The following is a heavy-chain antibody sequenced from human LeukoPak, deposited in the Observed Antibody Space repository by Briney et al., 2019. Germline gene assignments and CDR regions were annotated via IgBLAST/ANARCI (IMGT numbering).Heavy chain of an antibody. CDR2: IYYSGTT. V-gene: IGHV4-59*01. Sequence: SETLSLTCTVSGGSISSYYWSWIRQPPGKGLEWIGYIYYSGTTNYNPSLKSRVTISVDTSKNQFSLKLSSVTAADTAVYYCASGNSGSSYDAFDIWGQGTMVTVSS. J-gene: IGHJ3*02. CDR1: GGSISSYY. D-gene: IGHD1-26*01. CDR3: ASGNSGSSYDAFDI.